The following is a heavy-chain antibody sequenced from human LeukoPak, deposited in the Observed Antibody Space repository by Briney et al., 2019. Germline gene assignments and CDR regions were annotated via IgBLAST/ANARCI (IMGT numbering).Heavy chain of an antibody. D-gene: IGHD1-26*01. J-gene: IGHJ3*02. Sequence: GGSLRLSCAASGFTFSSYSMNWVRQAPGKGLEWVSSISSSSSYIYYADSVKGRFIISRDNAKNSLYLQMNSLRAEDTAVYYCAREWELPEGAFDIWGQGTMVTVSS. CDR2: ISSSSSYI. CDR3: AREWELPEGAFDI. CDR1: GFTFSSYS. V-gene: IGHV3-21*04.